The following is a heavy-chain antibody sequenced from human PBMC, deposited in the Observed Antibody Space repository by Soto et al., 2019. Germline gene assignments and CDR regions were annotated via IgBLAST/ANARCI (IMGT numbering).Heavy chain of an antibody. V-gene: IGHV3-48*03. CDR2: ISLSGSTI. CDR1: GFAFSNYE. CDR3: AREYFSASPKFFDD. Sequence: LXLSCAASGFAFSNYEMNWFRQAPGKGLEWVSYISLSGSTIYYTDSLKGRFTISRDDAKNSLYLQMDSLRADDTAVYYCAREYFSASPKFFDDWGQGTLVTVSS. J-gene: IGHJ4*02. D-gene: IGHD3-9*01.